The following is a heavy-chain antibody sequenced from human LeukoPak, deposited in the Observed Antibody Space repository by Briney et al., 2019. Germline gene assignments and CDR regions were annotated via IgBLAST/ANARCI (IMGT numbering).Heavy chain of an antibody. D-gene: IGHD3-10*01. CDR3: TRAYGSGIYYYYMDV. V-gene: IGHV3-49*04. CDR2: IRSKAYGGTT. J-gene: IGHJ6*03. Sequence: GGSLRLSCTASGFTFGDYAMSWVRQAPGKGLEWVGFIRSKAYGGTTEYAASVKGRFTISRDDSKSIAYLQMNSPKTEDTAVYYCTRAYGSGIYYYYMDVWGKGTTVTVSS. CDR1: GFTFGDYA.